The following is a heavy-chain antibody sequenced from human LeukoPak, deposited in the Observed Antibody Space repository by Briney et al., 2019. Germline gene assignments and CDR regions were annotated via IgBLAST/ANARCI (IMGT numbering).Heavy chain of an antibody. CDR2: INHSGST. CDR1: GGSFSGYY. D-gene: IGHD2-8*01. V-gene: IGHV4-34*01. J-gene: IGHJ4*02. CDR3: ARRGRIVYAPDYYFDY. Sequence: SETLSLTCAVYGGSFSGYYWSWIRQPPGKGLEWIGEINHSGSTNYNPSLKSRVTISVDTSKNQFPLKLSSVTAADTAVYYRARRGRIVYAPDYYFDYWGQGTLVTVSS.